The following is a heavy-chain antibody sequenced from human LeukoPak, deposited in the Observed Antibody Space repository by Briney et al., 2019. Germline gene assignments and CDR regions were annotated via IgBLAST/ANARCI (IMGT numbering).Heavy chain of an antibody. D-gene: IGHD4-17*01. CDR3: ARARAGTYGDFFDY. V-gene: IGHV3-30*01. J-gene: IGHJ4*02. CDR1: GFTFSEYS. Sequence: PGRSLRLSCAASGFTFSEYSVHWVRQAPGKGLEWVAVISYDGSNKYYADSVKGRFTISRDSPKNTLYLQMNSLRAEDTAVYYCARARAGTYGDFFDYWGQGTLVTVSS. CDR2: ISYDGSNK.